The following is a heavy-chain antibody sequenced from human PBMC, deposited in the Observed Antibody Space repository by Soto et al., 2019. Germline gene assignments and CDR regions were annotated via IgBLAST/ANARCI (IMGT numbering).Heavy chain of an antibody. CDR3: ATTTVTHIDY. CDR2: IYHSGST. V-gene: IGHV4-38-2*01. J-gene: IGHJ4*02. D-gene: IGHD4-17*01. Sequence: PSETLSLTCAVSGYSISSGYYWGWIRQPPGKGLEWIGSIYHSGSTYYNPSLKSRVTISVDTSKNQFSLKLSSVTAADTAVYYCATTTVTHIDYWGQGTLVTVSS. CDR1: GYSISSGYY.